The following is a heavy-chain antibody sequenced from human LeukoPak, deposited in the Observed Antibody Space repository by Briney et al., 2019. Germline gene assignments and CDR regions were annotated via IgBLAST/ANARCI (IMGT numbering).Heavy chain of an antibody. D-gene: IGHD3-10*01. CDR1: GDSISTFY. CDR2: IYYSGST. Sequence: SETLSLTCTVSGDSISTFYWSWIRQPPGKGLEWIGSIYYSGSTYYNPSLKSRVTISVDTSKNQFSLKLSSVTAADTAVYYCARGEGWFDPWGQGTLVTVSS. CDR3: ARGEGWFDP. V-gene: IGHV4-39*01. J-gene: IGHJ5*02.